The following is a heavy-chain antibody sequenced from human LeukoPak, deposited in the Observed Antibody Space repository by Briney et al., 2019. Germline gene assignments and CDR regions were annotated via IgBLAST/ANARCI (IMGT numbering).Heavy chain of an antibody. J-gene: IGHJ4*02. CDR3: ARGPYTGFDY. CDR1: GGSFSGYY. Sequence: TASETLSLTCAVYGGSFSGYYWSWIRQPPGKGLEWIGEINHSGSTNYNPSLKSRVTISVDTSKNQFSLKLSSVTAADTAVYYCARGPYTGFDYWGQGTLVTVSS. V-gene: IGHV4-34*01. D-gene: IGHD2-2*02. CDR2: INHSGST.